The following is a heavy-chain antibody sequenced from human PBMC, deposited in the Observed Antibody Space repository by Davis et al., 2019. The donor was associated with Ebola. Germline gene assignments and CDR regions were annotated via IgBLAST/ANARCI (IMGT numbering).Heavy chain of an antibody. CDR1: GFTFSSYW. CDR2: IKQDGSEK. Sequence: AGSLSLSCAVSGFTFSSYWMSWVRQAPGKGLEWVANIKQDGSEKYYVDSVKGRFTISRDNAKNSLYLQMNSLRAEDTAVYYCARETQLVLQYYYYYYGMDVWGQGTTVTVSS. CDR3: ARETQLVLQYYYYYYGMDV. J-gene: IGHJ6*02. V-gene: IGHV3-7*01. D-gene: IGHD6-13*01.